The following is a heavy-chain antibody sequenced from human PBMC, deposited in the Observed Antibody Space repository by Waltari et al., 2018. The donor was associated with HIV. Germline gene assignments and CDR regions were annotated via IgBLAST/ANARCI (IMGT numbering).Heavy chain of an antibody. CDR1: GYTFTSYD. J-gene: IGHJ4*02. V-gene: IGHV1-8*01. Sequence: QVQLVQSGAEVKKPGASVKVSCKASGYTFTSYDITWVRQATGQGLEWMGWMNPNSGNTGYAQKFQGRVTMTRNTSISTAYMELSSLRSEDTAVYYCARGREHYYDSSGYSPFDYWGQGTLVTVSS. CDR3: ARGREHYYDSSGYSPFDY. D-gene: IGHD3-22*01. CDR2: MNPNSGNT.